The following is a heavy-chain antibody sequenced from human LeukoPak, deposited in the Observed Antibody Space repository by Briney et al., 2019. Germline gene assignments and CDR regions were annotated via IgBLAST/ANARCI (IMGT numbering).Heavy chain of an antibody. CDR3: ARERAVTTYYYFDY. D-gene: IGHD4-17*01. CDR1: GGSISSYY. Sequence: SETLSLTCTVSGGSISSYYWSWIRQPPGKGLEWIGYIYYSGSTNYNPSLKSRVTISVDTSKNQFSLKLSSVTAADTAVYCCARERAVTTYYYFDYWGQGTLVTVSS. J-gene: IGHJ4*02. CDR2: IYYSGST. V-gene: IGHV4-59*01.